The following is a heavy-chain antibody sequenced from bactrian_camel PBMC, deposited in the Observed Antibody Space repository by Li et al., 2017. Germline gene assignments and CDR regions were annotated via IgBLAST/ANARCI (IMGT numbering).Heavy chain of an antibody. CDR3: AASTREAVWGLSSTAFDY. CDR1: GDSVHTRC. V-gene: IGHV3S60*01. CDR2: IGGGGGGT. D-gene: IGHD3*01. Sequence: HVQLVESGGGSVQAGGSLRLSCDFSGDSVHTRCMAWFRRHPGNASESVAGVYIGGGGGGTSHYADSVKGRFTISQDNTKKMVYLQMNNLSPEDTAIYYCAASTREAVWGLSSTAFDYWGQGTQVTVS. J-gene: IGHJ4*01.